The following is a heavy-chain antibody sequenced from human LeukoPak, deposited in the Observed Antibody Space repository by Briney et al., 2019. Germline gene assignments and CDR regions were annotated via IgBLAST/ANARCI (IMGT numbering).Heavy chain of an antibody. V-gene: IGHV3-72*01. CDR3: ARGNGYDWRSFDS. D-gene: IGHD5-12*01. Sequence: GGSLRLSCAASGFTFSDHYMDWVRQAPGKGLEWVGRTRNKANSFSTEYAASVKGRFTISRDDSKNSLYLQMNSLKTEDTAVYYCARGNGYDWRSFDSWGQGTLVTVSS. CDR2: TRNKANSFST. J-gene: IGHJ4*02. CDR1: GFTFSDHY.